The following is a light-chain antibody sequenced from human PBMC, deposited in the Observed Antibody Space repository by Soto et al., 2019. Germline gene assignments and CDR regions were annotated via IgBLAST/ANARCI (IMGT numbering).Light chain of an antibody. Sequence: EIVMTQSPATLSVSPGERATLSCRASQSVSGNLAWYQQKPGQAPRLLIYGASTRATGIPARFSGSGSGTEFTLTISSLQYEDFAVYYCQQYNNWPPLTFGQGTKVDIK. CDR3: QQYNNWPPLT. V-gene: IGKV3-15*01. J-gene: IGKJ1*01. CDR1: QSVSGN. CDR2: GAS.